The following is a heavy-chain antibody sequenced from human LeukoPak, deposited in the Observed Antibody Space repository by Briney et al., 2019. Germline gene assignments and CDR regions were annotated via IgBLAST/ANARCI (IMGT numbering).Heavy chain of an antibody. CDR3: ARRQGYFDY. CDR1: GYSISSGCY. Sequence: SETLSLTCAVSGYSISSGCYWGWIRQPPGKGLEWIGSIYHSGSTYYNPSLKSRVTISVDTSKNQFSLKLSSVTAADTAVYYCARRQGYFDYWGQGTLVTVSS. CDR2: IYHSGST. J-gene: IGHJ4*02. V-gene: IGHV4-38-2*01.